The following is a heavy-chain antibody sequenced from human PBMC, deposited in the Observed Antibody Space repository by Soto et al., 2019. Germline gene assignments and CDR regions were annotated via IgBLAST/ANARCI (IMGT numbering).Heavy chain of an antibody. Sequence: GGSLRLSCAASGFTFISYAMHWVRQAPGKGLEWVAVISYDGSNKYYADSVKGRFTISRDNSKNTLYPQMNSLRAEDTAVYYCARGDMDYYDSSGYYPFDYWGQGTLVTVSS. D-gene: IGHD3-22*01. CDR1: GFTFISYA. CDR3: ARGDMDYYDSSGYYPFDY. V-gene: IGHV3-30-3*01. CDR2: ISYDGSNK. J-gene: IGHJ4*02.